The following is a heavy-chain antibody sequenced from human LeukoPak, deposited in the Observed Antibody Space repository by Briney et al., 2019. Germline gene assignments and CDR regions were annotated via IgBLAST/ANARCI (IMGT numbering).Heavy chain of an antibody. J-gene: IGHJ4*02. CDR2: IYYSGST. D-gene: IGHD3-10*01. CDR1: GGSISSGSYY. V-gene: IGHV4-39*01. Sequence: SETLSLTCTVSGGSISSGSYYWGWIRQPPGKGLEWIGSIYYSGSTYYNPSLKSRVTISVDTSKNQFSLKLSSVTAADTAVYYCARLGITMVRGVIPRSKYYFDYWGQGTLVTVSS. CDR3: ARLGITMVRGVIPRSKYYFDY.